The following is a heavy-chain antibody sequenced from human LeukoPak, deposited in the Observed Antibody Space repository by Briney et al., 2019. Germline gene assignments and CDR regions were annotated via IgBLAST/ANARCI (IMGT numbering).Heavy chain of an antibody. J-gene: IGHJ4*02. Sequence: GRSLRLSCAASGFTFSSYAMHWVRQAPGKGLECVSTISGSGGSTYFADSVKGRFTISRDNSKNTVYLQMNSLRVEDTALYYCAKTPRYCSGGSCYSGYFDNWGQGTRVTVSS. V-gene: IGHV3-23*01. CDR1: GFTFSSYA. CDR2: ISGSGGST. D-gene: IGHD2-15*01. CDR3: AKTPRYCSGGSCYSGYFDN.